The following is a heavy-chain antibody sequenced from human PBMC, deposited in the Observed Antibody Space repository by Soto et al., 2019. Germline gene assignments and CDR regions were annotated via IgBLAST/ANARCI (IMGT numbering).Heavy chain of an antibody. D-gene: IGHD5-18*01. J-gene: IGHJ4*02. CDR2: ISYDGSNK. CDR1: GFTFSSYA. V-gene: IGHV3-30-3*01. CDR3: ARDQDNNGYSYDLDY. Sequence: PGGSLRLSCAASGFTFSSYAMHWVRQAPGKGLEWVAVISYDGSNKYYADSVKGRFTISRDNSKNTLYLQMNSLRAEDTAVYYCARDQDNNGYSYDLDYWGQGTLVTVSS.